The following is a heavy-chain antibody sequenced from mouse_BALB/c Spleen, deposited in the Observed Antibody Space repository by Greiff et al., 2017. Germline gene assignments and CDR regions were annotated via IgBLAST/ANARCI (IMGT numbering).Heavy chain of an antibody. CDR1: GYTFTDYA. CDR3: ARRDYRYDYAMDY. J-gene: IGHJ4*01. V-gene: IGHV1-67*01. CDR2: ISTYYGNT. D-gene: IGHD2-14*01. Sequence: VQLQQSGPELVRPGVSVKISCKGSGYTFTDYAMHWVKQSHAKSLEWIGVISTYYGNTNYNQKFKGKATMTVDKSSSTAYMELARLTSEDSAIYYCARRDYRYDYAMDYWGQGTSVTVSS.